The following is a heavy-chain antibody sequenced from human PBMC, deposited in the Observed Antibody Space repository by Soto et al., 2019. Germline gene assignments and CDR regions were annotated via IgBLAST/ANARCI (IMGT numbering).Heavy chain of an antibody. D-gene: IGHD5-18*01. Sequence: QVQLVQSGAEVKKPGSSVKVSCKASGGTFSSYAISWVRQAPGQGLEWMGGIIPIFGTANYAQKFQGRVTITADKSTSTAYMELSSLRSEDPAVYYCARKATAMVTRNWYFDLWGRGTLVTVSS. J-gene: IGHJ2*01. CDR3: ARKATAMVTRNWYFDL. V-gene: IGHV1-69*06. CDR1: GGTFSSYA. CDR2: IIPIFGTA.